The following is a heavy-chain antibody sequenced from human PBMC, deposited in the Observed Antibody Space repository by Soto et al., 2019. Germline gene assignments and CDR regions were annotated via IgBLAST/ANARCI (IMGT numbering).Heavy chain of an antibody. Sequence: SVKVSCKASGGSFSSYAISWVRQAPGQGLEWMGGIIPIFGTANYAQKFQGRVTITADESTSTAYMELSSLRSEDTAVYYCARVEGPDRDDAFDIWGQGTMVTVSS. CDR3: ARVEGPDRDDAFDI. V-gene: IGHV1-69*13. CDR1: GGSFSSYA. J-gene: IGHJ3*02. CDR2: IIPIFGTA.